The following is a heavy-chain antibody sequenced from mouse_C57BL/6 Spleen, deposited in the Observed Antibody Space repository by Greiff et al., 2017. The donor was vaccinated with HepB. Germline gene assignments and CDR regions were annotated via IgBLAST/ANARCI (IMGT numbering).Heavy chain of an antibody. Sequence: VQLQQSGAELVKPGASVKMSCKASGYTFTSYWITWVKQRPGQGLEWIGDIYPGSGSTNYNEKFKSKATLTVDTSSSTAYMQLSSLTSEDSAVYYCARRGLYDGVAYWGQWTLFTVAA. CDR2: IYPGSGST. CDR3: ARRGLYDGVAY. V-gene: IGHV1-55*01. D-gene: IGHD2-3*01. J-gene: IGHJ3*01. CDR1: GYTFTSYW.